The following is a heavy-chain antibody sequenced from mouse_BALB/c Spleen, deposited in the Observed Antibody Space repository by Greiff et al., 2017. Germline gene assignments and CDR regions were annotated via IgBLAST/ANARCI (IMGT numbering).Heavy chain of an antibody. D-gene: IGHD1-1*01. J-gene: IGHJ2*01. Sequence: EVKLMESGGDLVKPGGSLKLSCAASGFTFSSYGMSWVRQTPDKRLEWVATISSGGSYTYYPDSVKGRFTISRDNAKNTLYLQMSSLKSEDTAMYYCARHHYYGSSGFDYWGQGTTLTVSS. V-gene: IGHV5-6*01. CDR3: ARHHYYGSSGFDY. CDR1: GFTFSSYG. CDR2: ISSGGSYT.